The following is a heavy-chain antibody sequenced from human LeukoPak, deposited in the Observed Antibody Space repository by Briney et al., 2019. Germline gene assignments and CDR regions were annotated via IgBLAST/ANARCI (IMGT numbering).Heavy chain of an antibody. D-gene: IGHD1-1*01. Sequence: PSETLSLTCTVSGVSISTYYWTWIRQPPGKGLEWVGCIYYGGSTTYSPSLKSRVTLSVDTSKNQFSLKLSSVTAADTAVYYCARAPLWNDRWGHLHYHYMDVWGKGTTVIVSS. J-gene: IGHJ6*03. CDR1: GVSISTYY. V-gene: IGHV4-59*01. CDR3: ARAPLWNDRWGHLHYHYMDV. CDR2: IYYGGST.